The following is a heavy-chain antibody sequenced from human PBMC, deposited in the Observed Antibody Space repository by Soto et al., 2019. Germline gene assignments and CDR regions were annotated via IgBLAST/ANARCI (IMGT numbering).Heavy chain of an antibody. CDR1: GFTFSSYG. CDR3: AKDTEGYCSSTSCPPFDY. V-gene: IGHV3-30*18. D-gene: IGHD2-2*01. CDR2: ISYDGSNK. Sequence: QVQLVESGGGVVQPGRSLRLSCAASGFTFSSYGMHWVRQAPGKGLEWVAVISYDGSNKYYADSVKGRFTISRDNSKNTLYLQMNSLRAEDTAVYYCAKDTEGYCSSTSCPPFDYWGQGTLVTVSS. J-gene: IGHJ4*02.